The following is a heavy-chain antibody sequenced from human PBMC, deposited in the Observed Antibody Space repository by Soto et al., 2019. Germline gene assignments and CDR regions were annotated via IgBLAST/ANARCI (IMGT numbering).Heavy chain of an antibody. CDR1: GYSFSTNW. CDR2: IYPCDSDT. V-gene: IGHV5-51*01. D-gene: IGHD3-9*01. CDR3: ASGLGYYFNF. J-gene: IGHJ4*02. Sequence: GESLKISCEASGYSFSTNWIGWVRQMPGKGLEWMGIIYPCDSDTRYSPAFQGQVTISADKSTRTAFLQWTSLKASDTAMYYCASGLGYYFNFWGQGTLVTVSS.